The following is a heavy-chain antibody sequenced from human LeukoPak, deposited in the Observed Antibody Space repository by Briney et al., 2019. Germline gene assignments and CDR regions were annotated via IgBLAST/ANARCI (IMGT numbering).Heavy chain of an antibody. CDR1: GFTIGGFA. D-gene: IGHD6-19*01. Sequence: GGSLKLSCAASGFTIGGFAMTWVRQAPGKGLEWVAVISYDGSNKYYADSVKGRFTISRDNSKNTLYLQMNSLRAEDTAVYYCAKPRGIAVAHNYFDYWGQGTLVTVSS. J-gene: IGHJ4*02. CDR2: ISYDGSNK. CDR3: AKPRGIAVAHNYFDY. V-gene: IGHV3-30*18.